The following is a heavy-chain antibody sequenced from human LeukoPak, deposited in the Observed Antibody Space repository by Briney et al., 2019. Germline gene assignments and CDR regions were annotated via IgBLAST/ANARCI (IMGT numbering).Heavy chain of an antibody. D-gene: IGHD3-10*01. J-gene: IGHJ5*02. V-gene: IGHV1-3*01. CDR2: INAGNGNT. CDR1: GYTFTSYA. Sequence: ASVKVSCKASGYTFTSYAMHWVRQAPGQRLEWMGWINAGNGNTKYSQKFQGRVTITRDTSASTAYMELSSLRSEDTAVYYCARDRMVRGVRPGWFDHWGQGTLVTVSS. CDR3: ARDRMVRGVRPGWFDH.